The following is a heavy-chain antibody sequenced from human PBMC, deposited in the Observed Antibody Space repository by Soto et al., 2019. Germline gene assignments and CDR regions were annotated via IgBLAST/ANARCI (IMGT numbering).Heavy chain of an antibody. CDR1: GYTLTELS. V-gene: IGHV1-24*01. Sequence: ASVKVSCKVSGYTLTELSMHWVRQAPGKGLESMGGFDPEDGETIYAQKFQGRVTMTEDTSTDTAYMELSSLRSEDTAVYYCATDPRVGATNYYYGMDVWGQGTMVTVSS. D-gene: IGHD1-26*01. CDR3: ATDPRVGATNYYYGMDV. CDR2: FDPEDGET. J-gene: IGHJ6*02.